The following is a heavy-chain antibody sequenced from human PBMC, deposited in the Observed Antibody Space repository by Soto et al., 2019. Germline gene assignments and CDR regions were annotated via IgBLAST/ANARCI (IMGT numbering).Heavy chain of an antibody. D-gene: IGHD2-15*01. CDR3: ARAPLLCSGGSCQPNDAFDI. V-gene: IGHV3-33*01. CDR2: IWYDGSNK. CDR1: GFTFSSYG. Sequence: GGSLRLSCAASGFTFSSYGMHWVRQAPGKGLEWVAVIWYDGSNKYYADSVKGRFTISRDNSKNTLYLQMNSLRAEDTAVYYCARAPLLCSGGSCQPNDAFDIWGQGTMVTVSS. J-gene: IGHJ3*02.